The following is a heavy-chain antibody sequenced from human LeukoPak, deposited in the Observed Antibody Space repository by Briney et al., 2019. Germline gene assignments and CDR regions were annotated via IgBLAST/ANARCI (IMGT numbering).Heavy chain of an antibody. CDR2: INSKSRYI. CDR3: TTDTWYSAGH. CDR1: GFTFSSYS. Sequence: GGSLRLSCAASGFTFSSYSMNWVRQAPGKGLEWVSSINSKSRYIYYADSLKGRFTISRDNGKNSLFLQMNSLRAEDTAIYYCTTDTWYSAGHWGQGTLVTVSS. D-gene: IGHD2-15*01. J-gene: IGHJ4*02. V-gene: IGHV3-21*04.